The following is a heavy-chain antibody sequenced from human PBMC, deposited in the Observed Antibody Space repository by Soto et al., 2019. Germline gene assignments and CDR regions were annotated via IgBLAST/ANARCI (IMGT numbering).Heavy chain of an antibody. Sequence: GGSLRLSCAASGFTFSSYWMSWVRQAPGKGLEWVANIKQDGSEKYYVDSVKGRFTISRDNSKNTLYLQMNSLRAEDTAVYYCTKANRYCSGANCFTFDYWGLGTLVNVSS. D-gene: IGHD2-15*01. V-gene: IGHV3-7*03. CDR3: TKANRYCSGANCFTFDY. J-gene: IGHJ4*02. CDR1: GFTFSSYW. CDR2: IKQDGSEK.